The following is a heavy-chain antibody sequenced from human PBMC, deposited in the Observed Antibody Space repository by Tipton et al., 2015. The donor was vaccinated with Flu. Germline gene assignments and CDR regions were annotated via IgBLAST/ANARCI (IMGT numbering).Heavy chain of an antibody. D-gene: IGHD2-2*01. V-gene: IGHV4-59*11. CDR3: ARGRVVPAALLDY. Sequence: TLSLTCSVSGDYIDGRHYWGWIRQPPGKGLEWIGYIYYSGSTNYNPSLKSRVTISVDTSKNQFSLKLSSVTAAVTAVYYCARGRVVPAALLDYWGQGTLVTVSS. CDR1: GDYIDGRHY. J-gene: IGHJ4*02. CDR2: IYYSGST.